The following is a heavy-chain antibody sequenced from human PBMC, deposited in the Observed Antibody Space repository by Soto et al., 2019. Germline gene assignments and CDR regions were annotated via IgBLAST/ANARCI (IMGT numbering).Heavy chain of an antibody. V-gene: IGHV3-30*18. CDR3: AKASTQAPHYFDY. CDR1: GFTFSISG. Sequence: QMQLVQSGGGVVQSGKSLRLSCVASGFTFSISGMHWVRQVPGKGLEWVTSLSYDRRDEYYADSVKGRFIISRDNSKSTLYLQMNGLRVDDTAVYYCAKASTQAPHYFDYWGQGTLVTVSS. J-gene: IGHJ4*02. CDR2: LSYDRRDE.